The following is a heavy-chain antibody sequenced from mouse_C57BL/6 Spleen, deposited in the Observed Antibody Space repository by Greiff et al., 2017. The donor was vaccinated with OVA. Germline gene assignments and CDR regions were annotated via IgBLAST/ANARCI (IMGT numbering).Heavy chain of an antibody. Sequence: VQLQQSDAELVKPGASVKISCKASGYTFTDHTIHWMKQRPEQGLEWIGYIYPRDGSTKYNEKFKGKATLTADKSSSTAYMQLNSLTSEDSAVYFCAKDYYGSSLYYAKDYWGQGTSVTVSS. J-gene: IGHJ4*01. D-gene: IGHD1-1*01. CDR2: IYPRDGST. V-gene: IGHV1-78*01. CDR3: AKDYYGSSLYYAKDY. CDR1: GYTFTDHT.